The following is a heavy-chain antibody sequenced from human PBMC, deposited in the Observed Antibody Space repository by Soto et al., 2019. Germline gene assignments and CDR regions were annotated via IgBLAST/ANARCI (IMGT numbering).Heavy chain of an antibody. J-gene: IGHJ4*02. V-gene: IGHV3-30*18. CDR1: GFTFRSYH. CDR2: ISFDGKVK. CDR3: AKEITPRSSNGWPFDS. Sequence: GGSLRLSCAASGFTFRSYHMHWVRQAPGKGLEWVTVISFDGKVKFYADSVKGRFTISRDNSKNTLYLQMNSLRLDDTAVYYCAKEITPRSSNGWPFDSWGQGTLVTVSS. D-gene: IGHD6-19*01.